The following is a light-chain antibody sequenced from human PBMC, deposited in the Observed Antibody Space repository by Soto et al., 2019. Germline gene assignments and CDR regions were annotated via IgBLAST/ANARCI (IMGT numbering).Light chain of an antibody. CDR3: QQYNNWPWT. Sequence: EIVMTQSPATLSVSPGEGATLSCRASQSVSRYLAWYQQKPGQAPRLLIYGASTRATGFPARFSGSGSGTDFTLTISSLQSEDFVVYYCQQYNNWPWTFGQGTKVDIK. J-gene: IGKJ1*01. V-gene: IGKV3-15*01. CDR1: QSVSRY. CDR2: GAS.